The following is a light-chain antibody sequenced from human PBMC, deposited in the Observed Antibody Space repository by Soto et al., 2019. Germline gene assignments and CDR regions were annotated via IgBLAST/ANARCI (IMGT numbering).Light chain of an antibody. V-gene: IGKV1-6*01. CDR3: LQDYNYPRT. J-gene: IGKJ1*01. CDR2: ATS. Sequence: AIQMTQSPSSLSASVGDRVTITCRASQGIRNDLGWYQQRPGKAPKLLIYATSNLQSGVPSRFSGSGSGTDFTLTISILQPEDFATYYCLQDYNYPRTFGQGTKVEIK. CDR1: QGIRND.